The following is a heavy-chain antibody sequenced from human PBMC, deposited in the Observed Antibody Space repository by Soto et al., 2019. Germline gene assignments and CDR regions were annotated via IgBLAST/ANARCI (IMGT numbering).Heavy chain of an antibody. J-gene: IGHJ4*02. CDR1: GYTFSGYF. CDR3: TRGYCSSSWRVLDY. D-gene: IGHD6-13*01. CDR2: MNPNSDGT. V-gene: IGHV1-2*02. Sequence: QVQLVQSGADVKKPGASVKVSCKTSGYTFSGYFMHWLRQAPGQGLEWIGWMNPNSDGTDYAQNFEGTVSMPWDTSMSTAYMELSRLRSDDTAIYYCTRGYCSSSWRVLDYWGQGTLVTVSS.